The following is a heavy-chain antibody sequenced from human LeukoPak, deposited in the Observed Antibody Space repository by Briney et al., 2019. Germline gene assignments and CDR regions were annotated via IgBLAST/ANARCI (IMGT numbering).Heavy chain of an antibody. Sequence: GGSLRLSCAASGFHFSTHGMNWVRQAPGKGLEWVSGISPPGDITYYADSVKGRFTISRDNSKNTLYLQMNSLRAEDTAVYYCAKVQASGRAPFDYWGQGSLVTVSS. V-gene: IGHV3-23*01. J-gene: IGHJ4*02. CDR3: AKVQASGRAPFDY. CDR2: ISPPGDIT. CDR1: GFHFSTHG. D-gene: IGHD2-21*01.